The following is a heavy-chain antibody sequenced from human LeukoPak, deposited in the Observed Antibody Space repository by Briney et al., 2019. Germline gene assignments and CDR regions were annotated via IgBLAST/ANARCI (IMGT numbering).Heavy chain of an antibody. J-gene: IGHJ4*02. CDR1: GGSISSYY. CDR3: ARHRRYCSGGSCYYFDY. D-gene: IGHD2-15*01. CDR2: IYYSGST. V-gene: IGHV4-59*08. Sequence: SETLSLTCTVSGGSISSYYWSWIRQPPGKGLEWVGYIYYSGSTNYNPSPKSRVTISVDTSKNQFSLKLSSVTAADTAVYYCARHRRYCSGGSCYYFDYWGQGTLVTVSS.